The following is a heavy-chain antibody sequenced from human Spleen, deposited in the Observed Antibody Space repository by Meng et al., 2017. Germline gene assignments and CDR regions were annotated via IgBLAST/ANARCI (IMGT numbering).Heavy chain of an antibody. CDR3: ARDNGSIAAAGSFDY. CDR2: ISAYNGNT. D-gene: IGHD6-13*01. CDR1: GYTFTSYG. V-gene: IGHV1-18*01. J-gene: IGHJ4*02. Sequence: VQLVQSGAEVKKPGASVEVSCNASGYTFTSYGISWVRQAPGQGREWMGWISAYNGNTNYAQKLQGRVTMTTDTSTSTAYKELSSLRSEDTAVYYCARDNGSIAAAGSFDYWGQGTLVTVSS.